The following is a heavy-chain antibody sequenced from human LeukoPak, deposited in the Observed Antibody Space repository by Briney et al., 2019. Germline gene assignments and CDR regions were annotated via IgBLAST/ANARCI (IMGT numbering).Heavy chain of an antibody. V-gene: IGHV1-58*01. D-gene: IGHD5-18*01. Sequence: ASVKVSCKASGFTFTSSAVQWVRQARGQRLEWIGWIVVGSGNTNYAQKFQGRVTITADESTSTAYMELSSLRSEDTAVYYCARDRGYSYEGDWGQGTLVTVSS. CDR2: IVVGSGNT. CDR1: GFTFTSSA. J-gene: IGHJ4*02. CDR3: ARDRGYSYEGD.